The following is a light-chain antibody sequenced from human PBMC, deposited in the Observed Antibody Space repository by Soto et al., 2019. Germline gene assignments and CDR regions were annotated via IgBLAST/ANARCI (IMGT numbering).Light chain of an antibody. CDR3: QSYDSSLSGLYV. V-gene: IGLV1-40*01. Sequence: SVLTQPASVSRAPGQRVTISCTGSSSNIGAGYDVHWYQQLPGTAPKLLIYGNSNRPSGVPDRFSGSKSGTSASLAITGLQAEDEADYYCQSYDSSLSGLYVFGTGTKVTVL. CDR1: SSNIGAGYD. J-gene: IGLJ1*01. CDR2: GNS.